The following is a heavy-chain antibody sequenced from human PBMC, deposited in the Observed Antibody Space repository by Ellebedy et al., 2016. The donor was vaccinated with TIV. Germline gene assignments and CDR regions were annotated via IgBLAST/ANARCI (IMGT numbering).Heavy chain of an antibody. CDR2: TYRRSRWYY. D-gene: IGHD1-26*01. V-gene: IGHV6-1*01. CDR1: GDSVPNYSVT. CDR3: GRDNRGWSLNTYYGMDV. J-gene: IGHJ6*02. Sequence: SQTLSLTCAISGDSVPNYSVTWNWIRQSPSKGLEWLGRTYRRSRWYYDYGVSVKNRVSINADTSKNQLSLQLSSVTPDDTAIYYRGRDNRGWSLNTYYGMDVWGQGTAVIVS.